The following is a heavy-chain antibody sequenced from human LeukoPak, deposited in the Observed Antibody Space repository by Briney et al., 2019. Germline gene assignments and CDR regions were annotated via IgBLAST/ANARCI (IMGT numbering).Heavy chain of an antibody. Sequence: SQTLSLTCIVSGDSISSGMYYWSWLREPAGKGLEWLGHMYTTGSTNYNPSLKSRVTISADTSKNEFSLKRSSVTAADTAVYYCARDSDYYDTSGYCRDYWGQGTRVTVAS. CDR1: GDSISSGMYY. CDR3: ARDSDYYDTSGYCRDY. J-gene: IGHJ4*02. D-gene: IGHD3-22*01. V-gene: IGHV4-61*09. CDR2: MYTTGST.